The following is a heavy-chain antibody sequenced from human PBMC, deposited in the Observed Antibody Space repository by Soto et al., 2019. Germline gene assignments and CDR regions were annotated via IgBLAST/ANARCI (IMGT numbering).Heavy chain of an antibody. CDR1: GCSISSGGYY. D-gene: IGHD6-6*01. CDR2: IYYSGST. J-gene: IGHJ4*02. V-gene: IGHV4-31*03. Sequence: SETLSLTCTVSGCSISSGGYYWSWIRQHPGKGLEWIGYIYYSGSTYYNPSLKSRVTISVDTSKNQFSLKLSSVTAADTAVYYCARDHRPSNYFDYWGQGTLVTVSS. CDR3: ARDHRPSNYFDY.